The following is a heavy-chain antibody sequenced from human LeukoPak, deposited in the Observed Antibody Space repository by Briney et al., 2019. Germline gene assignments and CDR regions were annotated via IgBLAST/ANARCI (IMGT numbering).Heavy chain of an antibody. CDR2: IYYSGST. Sequence: SETLSLTCTVSGGSISSSSYYSGWIRPPPGKGLEWIGNIYYSGSTYYNPSLQSRVTISVDTSKNQFSLKLSSVTAADTAVYYCVRRSDLTTNVDYWGEGTLVTVSS. J-gene: IGHJ4*02. V-gene: IGHV4-39*01. D-gene: IGHD2-15*01. CDR1: GGSISSSSYY. CDR3: VRRSDLTTNVDY.